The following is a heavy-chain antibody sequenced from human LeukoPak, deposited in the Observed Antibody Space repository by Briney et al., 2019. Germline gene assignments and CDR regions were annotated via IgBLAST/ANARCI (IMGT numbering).Heavy chain of an antibody. D-gene: IGHD6-19*01. CDR1: GYTFTGYY. CDR2: INPNSGGT. Sequence: ASVKVSXKASGYTFTGYYMHWVRQAPGQGLEWIGRINPNSGGTNYAQKFQGRVTMTRDTSISTAYMELSRLRSDDTAVYYCARDPVIAVAGSIDYWGQGTLVTVSS. V-gene: IGHV1-2*06. CDR3: ARDPVIAVAGSIDY. J-gene: IGHJ4*02.